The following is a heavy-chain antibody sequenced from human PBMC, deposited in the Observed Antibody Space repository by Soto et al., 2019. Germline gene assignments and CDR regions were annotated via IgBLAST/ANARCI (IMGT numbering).Heavy chain of an antibody. J-gene: IGHJ3*02. V-gene: IGHV3-30-3*01. D-gene: IGHD3-22*01. Sequence: LGGSLILSCAASGFTFSSYAMHWVRQAPGKGLEWVAVISYDGSNKYYADSVKGRFTISRDNSKNTLYLQMNSLRAEDTAVYYCVRDEYYYDSSDAIDIWGQGTMVXVSS. CDR3: VRDEYYYDSSDAIDI. CDR2: ISYDGSNK. CDR1: GFTFSSYA.